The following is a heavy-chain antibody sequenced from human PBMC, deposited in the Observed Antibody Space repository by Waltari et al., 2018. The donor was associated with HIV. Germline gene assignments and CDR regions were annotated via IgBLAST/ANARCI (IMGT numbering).Heavy chain of an antibody. D-gene: IGHD3-10*01. CDR1: GSTFFPSE. Sequence: EQLVESGGGLVGPGGSLRTPVDASGSTFFPSEFNWDRQAPSKGLEWISYINSNSGTKHYADSVKGRFTISRDNAKSSLYLQMRNLTGEDTAVYYCARDDLNVRRAFDIWGQGTMVTVSS. CDR2: INSNSGTK. J-gene: IGHJ3*02. V-gene: IGHV3-48*03. CDR3: ARDDLNVRRAFDI.